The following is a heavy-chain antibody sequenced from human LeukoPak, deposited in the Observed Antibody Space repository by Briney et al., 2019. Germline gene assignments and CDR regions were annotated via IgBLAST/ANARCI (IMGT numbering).Heavy chain of an antibody. J-gene: IGHJ6*02. CDR2: INPNSGGT. CDR3: ARFLVSTYYYYGMDV. CDR1: GYTFTGYY. Sequence: GASVKVSCKASGYTFTGYYMHWVRQAPGQGLEWMGWINPNSGGTNYAQKLQGRVTMTRDTSISTAYMELSRLRSDDTAVYYCARFLVSTYYYYGMDVWGQGTTVTVSS. D-gene: IGHD3-3*01. V-gene: IGHV1-2*02.